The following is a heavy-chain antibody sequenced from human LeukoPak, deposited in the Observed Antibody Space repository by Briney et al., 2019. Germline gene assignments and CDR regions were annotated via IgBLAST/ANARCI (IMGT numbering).Heavy chain of an antibody. V-gene: IGHV1-2*02. CDR3: ASTVTHELFDY. Sequence: ASVKVSCKASGGTFSSYAISWVRQAPGQGLEWMGWINPNSGGTNYAQKFQGRVTMTRDTSISTAYMELSRLRSDDTAVYYCASTVTHELFDYWGQGTLVTVSS. J-gene: IGHJ4*02. CDR2: INPNSGGT. CDR1: GGTFSSYA. D-gene: IGHD4-17*01.